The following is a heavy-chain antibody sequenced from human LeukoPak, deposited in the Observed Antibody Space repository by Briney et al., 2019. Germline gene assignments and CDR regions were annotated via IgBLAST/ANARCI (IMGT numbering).Heavy chain of an antibody. CDR3: AKPTPYCSGGSCYEGGYYYYGMDV. V-gene: IGHV3-23*01. Sequence: GGSLRLSCTASGFTFGDYAMSWVRQAPGKGLEWVSAISGSGGSTYYADSVKGRFTISRDNSKNTLYLQMNSLRAEDTAVYYCAKPTPYCSGGSCYEGGYYYYGMDVWGQGTTVTVSS. CDR1: GFTFGDYA. D-gene: IGHD2-15*01. J-gene: IGHJ6*02. CDR2: ISGSGGST.